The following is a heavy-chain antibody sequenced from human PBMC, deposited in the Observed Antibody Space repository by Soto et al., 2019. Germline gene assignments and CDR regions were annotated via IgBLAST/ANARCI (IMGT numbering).Heavy chain of an antibody. J-gene: IGHJ3*02. CDR1: GFTFSSYS. CDR3: ARSECSSTSCYAWPDAFDI. D-gene: IGHD2-2*01. Sequence: EVQLVESGGGLVKPGGSLRLSCAASGFTFSSYSMNWVRQAPGKGLEWVSSISSSSSYIYYADSVKGRFTISRDNAKNSLYLQMNSLRAEDTAVYYCARSECSSTSCYAWPDAFDIWGQGTMVTVSS. V-gene: IGHV3-21*01. CDR2: ISSSSSYI.